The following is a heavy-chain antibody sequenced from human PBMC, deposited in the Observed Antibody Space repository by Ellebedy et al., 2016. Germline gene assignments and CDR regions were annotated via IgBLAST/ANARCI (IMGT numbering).Heavy chain of an antibody. CDR2: IYYSGSI. V-gene: IGHV4-59*11. D-gene: IGHD3-10*01. CDR3: ARDSNGGHP. J-gene: IGHJ4*02. CDR1: GVSISSHY. Sequence: SETLSLTXSVSGVSISSHYWSWIRQPPGKGLEWIGYIYYSGSINYNPSLKSRVTISVDTSKNQFSLKLTSVTAADTAVYYCARDSNGGHPWGQGTLATVSS.